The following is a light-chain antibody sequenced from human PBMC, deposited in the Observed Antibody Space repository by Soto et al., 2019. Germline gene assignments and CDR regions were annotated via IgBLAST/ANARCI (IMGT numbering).Light chain of an antibody. CDR1: SRDVGSYNR. J-gene: IGLJ2*01. CDR2: EVS. V-gene: IGLV2-18*02. CDR3: SSYTSSSTYVV. Sequence: QSALTPPPSVSGSPGQSVTISCTGTSRDVGSYNRVSCYQQPPGTAPKLMIYEVSNRPSGVPDRFSGSKSGNTASLTISGLQAEDEADYYCSSYTSSSTYVVFGGGTKLTVL.